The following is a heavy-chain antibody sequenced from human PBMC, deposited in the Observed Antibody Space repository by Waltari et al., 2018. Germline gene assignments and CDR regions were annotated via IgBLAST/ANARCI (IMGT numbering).Heavy chain of an antibody. J-gene: IGHJ6*02. V-gene: IGHV4-34*01. Sequence: QVQLQQWGAGLLKPSETLSLTCAVYGGSFSGYYWSWIRQPPGKGLEWIGEINHSGSTNYNPSLKRRVTISVDTSKNQFSLKLSSVTAADTAVYYCARGGPGVLEWLPYYYYGMDVWGQGTTVTVSS. D-gene: IGHD3-3*01. CDR2: INHSGST. CDR3: ARGGPGVLEWLPYYYYGMDV. CDR1: GGSFSGYY.